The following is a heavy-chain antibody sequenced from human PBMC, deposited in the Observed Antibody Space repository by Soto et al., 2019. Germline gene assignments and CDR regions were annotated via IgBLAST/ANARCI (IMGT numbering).Heavy chain of an antibody. V-gene: IGHV3-23*01. CDR3: AKSTIFGVVIIWLAFDI. D-gene: IGHD3-3*01. Sequence: EVQLLESGGGLVQPGGSLRLSCAASGFTFSSYAMSWVRQAPGKGLEWVSAISGSGGSTYYADSVKGRFTISRDNSKNTLYLQMNSLRAEDTAVYYCAKSTIFGVVIIWLAFDIWGQGTMVTVSS. CDR1: GFTFSSYA. J-gene: IGHJ3*02. CDR2: ISGSGGST.